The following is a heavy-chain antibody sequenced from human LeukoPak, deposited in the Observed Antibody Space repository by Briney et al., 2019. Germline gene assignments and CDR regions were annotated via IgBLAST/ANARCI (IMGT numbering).Heavy chain of an antibody. CDR1: GGTFSSYA. CDR3: GTGDCSSTSCATWARI. CDR2: IILIFGTA. Sequence: ASVKVSCKASGGTFSSYAISWVRQAPGQGLEWMGGIILIFGTANYAQKFQGRVTITTDESTSTAYMELSSLRSEDTAVYYCGTGDCSSTSCATWARIWGQGTLVTVSS. D-gene: IGHD2-2*01. J-gene: IGHJ4*02. V-gene: IGHV1-69*05.